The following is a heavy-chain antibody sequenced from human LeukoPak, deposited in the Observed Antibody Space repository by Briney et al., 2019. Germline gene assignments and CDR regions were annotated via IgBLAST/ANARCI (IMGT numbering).Heavy chain of an antibody. Sequence: PSETLSLTCTVSGGSISSQYWSLIRQPPGKGREWIGYIYYSGITKYSPSLKSRVTISVDTSKNQFSLRLTSVTAADTAVYYCARTSYHYNSGDYGWYFDYWGQGTLVTVSA. CDR3: ARTSYHYNSGDYGWYFDY. CDR2: IYYSGIT. J-gene: IGHJ4*02. CDR1: GGSISSQY. D-gene: IGHD3-10*01. V-gene: IGHV4-59*11.